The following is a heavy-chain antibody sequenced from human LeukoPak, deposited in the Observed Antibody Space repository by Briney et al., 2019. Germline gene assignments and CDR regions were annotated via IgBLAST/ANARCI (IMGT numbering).Heavy chain of an antibody. Sequence: GESLKISCKGSGYSFTNYWIGWVRQMPGKGLEWMGTIYPGDSDTKYSPPFQGQVTIAADRSINTAYLQWSSLKASDTAMYYCARRIAAAGSIGTRYFDYWGQGTLVTVSS. CDR2: IYPGDSDT. CDR3: ARRIAAAGSIGTRYFDY. V-gene: IGHV5-51*01. J-gene: IGHJ4*02. CDR1: GYSFTNYW. D-gene: IGHD6-13*01.